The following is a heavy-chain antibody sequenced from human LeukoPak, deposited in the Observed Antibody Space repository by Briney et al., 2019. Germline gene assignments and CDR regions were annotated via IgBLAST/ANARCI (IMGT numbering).Heavy chain of an antibody. V-gene: IGHV4-31*08. CDR1: GGSISSGGYF. D-gene: IGHD3/OR15-3a*01. CDR3: ARRRHNFDFYDV. Sequence: PSETLSLTCTVSGGSISSGGYFWSWIRQHPGKGLEWIGYIHHSGTTYSNPSFKSRVTISVDTSKNQFSLDLSSATAADTAVYYCARRRHNFDFYDVWGQGTRVTVSS. CDR2: IHHSGTT. J-gene: IGHJ3*01.